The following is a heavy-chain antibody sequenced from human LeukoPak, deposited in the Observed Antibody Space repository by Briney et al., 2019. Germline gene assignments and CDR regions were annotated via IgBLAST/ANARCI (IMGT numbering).Heavy chain of an antibody. CDR2: ISSSGSTI. V-gene: IGHV3-48*03. D-gene: IGHD3-22*01. Sequence: GGSLRLSCAASGFTFSSYEMNWVRQAPGKGLEWVSYISSSGSTIYYADSVKGRFAISRDNAKNSLYLQMNSLRAEDTAVYYCASHYYDSSGYYYGVDYWGQGTLVTVSS. J-gene: IGHJ4*02. CDR3: ASHYYDSSGYYYGVDY. CDR1: GFTFSSYE.